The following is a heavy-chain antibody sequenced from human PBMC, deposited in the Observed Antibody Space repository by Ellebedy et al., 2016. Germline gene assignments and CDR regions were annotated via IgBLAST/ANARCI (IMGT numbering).Heavy chain of an antibody. CDR3: ARAQTAPIFGVVIPSYYFDY. V-gene: IGHV4-31*03. CDR1: GGSISSGGYY. J-gene: IGHJ4*02. Sequence: SETLSLXCTVSGGSISSGGYYWSWIRQHPGKGLEWIGYIYYSGSTYYNPSLKSRVTISVDTSKNQFSLKLSSVTAADTAVYYCARAQTAPIFGVVIPSYYFDYWGQGTLVTVSS. CDR2: IYYSGST. D-gene: IGHD3-3*01.